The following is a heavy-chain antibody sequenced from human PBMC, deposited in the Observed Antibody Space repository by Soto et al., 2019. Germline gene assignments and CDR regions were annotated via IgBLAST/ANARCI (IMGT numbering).Heavy chain of an antibody. CDR1: GGSISTYY. CDR2: IYYSGNT. CDR3: PRDSYSTNWYYFDY. V-gene: IGHV4-59*01. J-gene: IGHJ4*02. D-gene: IGHD6-13*01. Sequence: QVQLQESGPGLVKPSETLSLTCTVSGGSISTYYWSWIRQPPGKGLEWIGYIYYSGNTNYDPSLKSRFTXXTXTXXNQFSLQLSSVTAADTAVYYCPRDSYSTNWYYFDYWGQGTLVTVSS.